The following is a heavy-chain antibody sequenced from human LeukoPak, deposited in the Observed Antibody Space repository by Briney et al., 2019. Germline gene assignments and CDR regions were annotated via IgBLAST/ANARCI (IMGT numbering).Heavy chain of an antibody. D-gene: IGHD6-13*01. J-gene: IGHJ3*02. CDR2: ISGSGGST. Sequence: GGSLRLSCEGSGFTFSGYYMSWIRQAPGKGLEWVSAISGSGGSTYYADSVKGRFTISRDNSKNTLYLQMNSLRAEDTAVYYCAKGRYSSSWYDAFDIWGQGTMVTVSS. CDR3: AKGRYSSSWYDAFDI. CDR1: GFTFSGYY. V-gene: IGHV3-23*01.